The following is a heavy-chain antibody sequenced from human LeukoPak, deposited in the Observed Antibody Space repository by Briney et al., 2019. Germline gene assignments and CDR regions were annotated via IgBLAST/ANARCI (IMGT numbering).Heavy chain of an antibody. CDR2: INHSGST. J-gene: IGHJ5*02. V-gene: IGHV4-34*01. Sequence: KPSETLSLTCAVYGGSFSGYYWSWTRQPPGKGLEWIGEINHSGSTNYNPSLKSRVTISVDTSKNQFSLKVSSVTAADTAVYYCARGGSSSWYGWFDPWGQGTLVTVSS. D-gene: IGHD6-13*01. CDR3: ARGGSSSWYGWFDP. CDR1: GGSFSGYY.